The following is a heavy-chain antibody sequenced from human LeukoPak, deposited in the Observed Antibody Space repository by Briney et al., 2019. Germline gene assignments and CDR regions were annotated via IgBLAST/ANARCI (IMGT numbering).Heavy chain of an antibody. CDR1: GGSFRGYY. CDR3: ARGAWNRYVGPTHIEH. CDR2: INHSGST. V-gene: IGHV4-34*01. D-gene: IGHD1/OR15-1a*01. Sequence: SETLSLTCAVYGGSFRGYYWSWIRQPPGKGLEWIGEINHSGSTNYNTSLKSRVTISVDTSKNQFSLKLRSVTAADTAVYYCARGAWNRYVGPTHIEHWGQGTLVTVSS. J-gene: IGHJ4*02.